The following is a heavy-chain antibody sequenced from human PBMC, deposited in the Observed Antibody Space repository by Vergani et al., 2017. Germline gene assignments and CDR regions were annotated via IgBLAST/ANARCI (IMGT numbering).Heavy chain of an antibody. D-gene: IGHD2-21*02. CDR2: ISSSSSYT. CDR3: ARYVEVGAYCGGDCYPGAFDI. CDR1: GFTFSDYY. V-gene: IGHV3-11*06. Sequence: QVQLVESGGGLVKPGGSLRLSCAVSGFTFSDYYMSWIRQAPGKGLEWVSYISSSSSYTNYADSVKGRFTISRENAKNSLYLQMNSLRAEDTAVYYCARYVEVGAYCGGDCYPGAFDIWDRGTMVAVSA. J-gene: IGHJ3*02.